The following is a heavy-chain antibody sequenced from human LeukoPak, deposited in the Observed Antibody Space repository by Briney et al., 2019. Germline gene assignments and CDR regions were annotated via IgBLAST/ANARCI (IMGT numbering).Heavy chain of an antibody. V-gene: IGHV3-11*01. Sequence: GGSLRLSCAASGFPFSDFYMSWIRQAPGKGLEWVSYNSSSGTTIYYADSVKGRFTISRDNAKNSLYLQMNNLRAEDTAVYYCARDRWGKYYFDYWGQGTLVTVSS. CDR3: ARDRWGKYYFDY. D-gene: IGHD7-27*01. CDR2: NSSSGTTI. J-gene: IGHJ4*02. CDR1: GFPFSDFY.